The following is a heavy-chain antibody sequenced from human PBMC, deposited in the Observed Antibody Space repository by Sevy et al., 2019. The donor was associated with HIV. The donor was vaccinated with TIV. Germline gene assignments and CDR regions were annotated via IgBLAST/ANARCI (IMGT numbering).Heavy chain of an antibody. J-gene: IGHJ4*02. V-gene: IGHV1-18*01. CDR1: GYNFASYG. CDR2: IGVYNGNA. D-gene: IGHD3-10*01. CDR3: ARVPTYYYGSATYFDY. Sequence: ASVKVSCKTSGYNFASYGITWVRQAPGQGIEWMGWIGVYNGNANSAQNLQARFTMTTDTATSTAYMELTSLRSDDTAVYYCARVPTYYYGSATYFDYWGQGTLVTVSS.